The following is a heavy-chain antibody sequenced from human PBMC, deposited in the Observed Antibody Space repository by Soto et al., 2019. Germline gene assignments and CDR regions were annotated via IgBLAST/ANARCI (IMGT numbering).Heavy chain of an antibody. Sequence: QVQLVESGGGLVKPGGSLRLSCAASGFTFSDYYMSWIRQAPGKGLEWVSYISSSGSTIYYADSVKGRFTISRDNAKNSLYLQMNRLRAEDMAVYYCARDLSSASHDFWSGYSFHMDVWGKGTTVTASS. CDR2: ISSSGSTI. CDR1: GFTFSDYY. CDR3: ARDLSSASHDFWSGYSFHMDV. V-gene: IGHV3-11*01. D-gene: IGHD3-3*01. J-gene: IGHJ6*03.